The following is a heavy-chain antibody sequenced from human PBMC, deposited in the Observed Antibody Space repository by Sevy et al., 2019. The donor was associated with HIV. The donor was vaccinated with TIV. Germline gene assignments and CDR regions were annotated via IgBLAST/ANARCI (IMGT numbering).Heavy chain of an antibody. CDR1: GYTLTELS. Sequence: APVKVSCKVSGYTLTELSMHWVRQAPGKGLEWMGGFDPEDGETIYAKKVQGRVTMTEDTSTDTVYMELSSLISEDTALYYCATDIMVGGVGVPYYFDYWGQGTLVTVS. V-gene: IGHV1-24*01. CDR3: ATDIMVGGVGVPYYFDY. J-gene: IGHJ4*02. CDR2: FDPEDGET. D-gene: IGHD3-10*01.